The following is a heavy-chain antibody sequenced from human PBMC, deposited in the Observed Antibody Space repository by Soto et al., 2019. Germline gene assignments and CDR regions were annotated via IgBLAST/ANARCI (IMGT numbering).Heavy chain of an antibody. CDR2: IWYDGSNK. CDR1: GFTFSSYG. Sequence: PGGSLRLSCAASGFTFSSYGMHWVRQAPGKGLEWVAVIWYDGSNKYYADSVKGRFTISRDNSKNTLYLQMNSLRAEDTAVYYCAREYSSGWYGEFDPWGQGTLVTVSS. J-gene: IGHJ5*02. D-gene: IGHD6-19*01. V-gene: IGHV3-33*01. CDR3: AREYSSGWYGEFDP.